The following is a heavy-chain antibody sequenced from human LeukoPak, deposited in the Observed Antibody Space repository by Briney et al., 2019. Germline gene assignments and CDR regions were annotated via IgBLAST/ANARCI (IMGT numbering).Heavy chain of an antibody. V-gene: IGHV1-69*05. J-gene: IGHJ4*02. D-gene: IGHD1-26*01. CDR1: GGIFSSYA. CDR3: ARGPFSGSTYHPNYFDY. Sequence: SVKVSCKASGGIFSSYAISWVRQAPGQGLEWMGGIIPIFGTANYAQDFQARVTMTRDTSTSTVYMELSSLRSEDTAVYFCARGPFSGSTYHPNYFDYWGQGTLVTVSS. CDR2: IIPIFGTA.